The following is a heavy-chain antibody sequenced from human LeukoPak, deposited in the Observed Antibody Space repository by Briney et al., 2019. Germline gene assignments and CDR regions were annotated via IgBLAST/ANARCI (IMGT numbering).Heavy chain of an antibody. CDR3: ARGFSLTNGDWFDP. Sequence: PSETLSLTCTVSGGSISSYYWSWIRQPAGKGLEWIGRIYTSGSTNYNPSLKSRVTISVDTSKNQFSLKLSSVTAADTAVYYCARGFSLTNGDWFDPWGQGTLVTVSS. J-gene: IGHJ5*02. V-gene: IGHV4-4*07. CDR2: IYTSGST. CDR1: GGSISSYY. D-gene: IGHD2-8*01.